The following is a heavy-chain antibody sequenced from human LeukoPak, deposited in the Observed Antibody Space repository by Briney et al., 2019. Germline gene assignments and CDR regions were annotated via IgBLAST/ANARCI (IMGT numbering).Heavy chain of an antibody. CDR1: GFTFGKYW. V-gene: IGHV3-7*03. D-gene: IGHD3-3*01. CDR3: ARDQYDTWSRRGNFDS. Sequence: GGSLRLSCVASGFTFGKYWMSWVRQAPGKGLEWVANIKLDGSEKNYVDSVKGRFTISRDNTKNSLYLQMNSLRAEDMAVFYCARDQYDTWSRRGNFDSWGQGTLVIVSS. CDR2: IKLDGSEK. J-gene: IGHJ4*02.